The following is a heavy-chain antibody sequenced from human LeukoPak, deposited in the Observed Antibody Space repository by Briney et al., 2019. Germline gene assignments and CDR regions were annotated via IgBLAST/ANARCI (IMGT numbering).Heavy chain of an antibody. D-gene: IGHD4-17*01. J-gene: IGHJ5*02. CDR3: ARALHGDSLGWFDP. CDR1: GGSISSYY. Sequence: SETLSLTCTVSGGSISSYYWSWIRQPPGKGLEWIGYIYYSGSTYYNPSLKSRVTISVDTSKNQFSLKLSSVTAADTAVYYCARALHGDSLGWFDPWGQGTLVTVSS. V-gene: IGHV4-59*01. CDR2: IYYSGST.